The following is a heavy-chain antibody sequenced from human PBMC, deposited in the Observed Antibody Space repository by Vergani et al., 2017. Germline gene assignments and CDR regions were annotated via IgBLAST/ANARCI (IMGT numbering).Heavy chain of an antibody. Sequence: QVQLQESGPALVKPSETLSLTCTVSGGSISSYYWSWIRQPPGKGLEWIGYIYYSGSTSYTPSLKSRVTISVDTSKTQFSRKLSSVTAADTAGYYCARAGGPRLRGYSYGWIDYWGQGTLVTVSS. CDR3: ARAGGPRLRGYSYGWIDY. D-gene: IGHD5-18*01. CDR1: GGSISSYY. V-gene: IGHV4-59*01. CDR2: IYYSGST. J-gene: IGHJ4*02.